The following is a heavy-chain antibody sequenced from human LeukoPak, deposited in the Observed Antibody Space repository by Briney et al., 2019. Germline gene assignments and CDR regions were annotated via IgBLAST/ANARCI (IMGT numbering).Heavy chain of an antibody. CDR3: ARDDAMDV. Sequence: PGGSLRLSCAASGFTFSSYAMHWVRQAPGKGLEWVAVISYDGSNKYYADSVKGRFTISRDNSKNTPYLQMNSLRAEDTAVYYCARDDAMDVWGQGTTVTVSS. J-gene: IGHJ6*02. V-gene: IGHV3-30-3*01. CDR2: ISYDGSNK. CDR1: GFTFSSYA.